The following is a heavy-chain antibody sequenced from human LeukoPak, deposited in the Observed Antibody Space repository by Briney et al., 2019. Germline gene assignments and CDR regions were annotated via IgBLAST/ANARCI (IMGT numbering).Heavy chain of an antibody. CDR3: ARGPDIVVVPAAIDYYYYYMDV. Sequence: GASVKVSCKASGGTFSSYAISWVRQAPGQGLEWMGGIIPIFGTANYAQKFQGRVTITADESTSTAYMELSSLRSEDTAVYYCARGPDIVVVPAAIDYYYYYMDVWGKGTTVTVSS. D-gene: IGHD2-2*01. V-gene: IGHV1-69*13. J-gene: IGHJ6*03. CDR2: IIPIFGTA. CDR1: GGTFSSYA.